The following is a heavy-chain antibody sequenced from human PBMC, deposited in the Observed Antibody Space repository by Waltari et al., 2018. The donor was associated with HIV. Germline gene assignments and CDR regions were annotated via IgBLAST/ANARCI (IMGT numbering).Heavy chain of an antibody. CDR2: INHSGST. V-gene: IGHV4-34*01. Sequence: QVQLQQWGAGLLKPSETLSLTCAVYGGSFSGYYWRGIRQPPGKGLGGIGEINHSGSTNYNPSLKSRVTISVDTSKNQFSLKLSSVTAADTAVYYCARGQDYDFWSGYYYDYWGQGTLVTVSS. CDR3: ARGQDYDFWSGYYYDY. J-gene: IGHJ4*02. CDR1: GGSFSGYY. D-gene: IGHD3-3*01.